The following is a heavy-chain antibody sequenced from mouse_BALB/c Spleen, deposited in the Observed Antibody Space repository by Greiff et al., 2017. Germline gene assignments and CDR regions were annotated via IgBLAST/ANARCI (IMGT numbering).Heavy chain of an antibody. D-gene: IGHD2-10*02. V-gene: IGHV5-6-3*01. Sequence: EVQLVESGGGLVQPGGSLKLSCAASGFTFSSYGMSWVRQTPDKRLELVATINSNGGSTYYPDSVKGLFTISRDNAKNTLYLQMSSLKSEDTAMYYCAREYGNYLYAMDYWGQGTSVTVSS. CDR1: GFTFSSYG. J-gene: IGHJ4*01. CDR2: INSNGGST. CDR3: AREYGNYLYAMDY.